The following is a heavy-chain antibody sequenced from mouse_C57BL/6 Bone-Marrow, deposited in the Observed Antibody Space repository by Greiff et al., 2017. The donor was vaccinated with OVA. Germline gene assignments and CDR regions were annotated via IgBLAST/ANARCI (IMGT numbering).Heavy chain of an antibody. CDR1: GYTFTDYE. CDR3: TRGRWLLLVAY. CDR2: IDPETGGT. Sequence: VQLQQSGAELVRPGASVTLSCKASGYTFTDYEMHWVKQTPVHGLEWIGAIDPETGGTASNQKFKGKAILTADKYSSTAYMELRSLTSEDSAVYYCTRGRWLLLVAYWGQGTLVTVSA. D-gene: IGHD2-3*01. J-gene: IGHJ3*01. V-gene: IGHV1-15*01.